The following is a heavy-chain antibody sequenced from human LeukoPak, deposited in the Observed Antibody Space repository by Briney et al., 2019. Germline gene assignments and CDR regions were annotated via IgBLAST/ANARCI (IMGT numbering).Heavy chain of an antibody. D-gene: IGHD1-26*01. Sequence: SVKVSCKASGGTSSNYAIHWVRQAPGQGLEWMGGIIPIFGPANSAQKFQGRVTFTAGESTSTPSMELRSLTSEDTAVYYCAKERWEPPFYYHGMDVWGQGTTVIVSS. J-gene: IGHJ6*02. CDR2: IIPIFGPA. CDR3: AKERWEPPFYYHGMDV. CDR1: GGTSSNYA. V-gene: IGHV1-69*13.